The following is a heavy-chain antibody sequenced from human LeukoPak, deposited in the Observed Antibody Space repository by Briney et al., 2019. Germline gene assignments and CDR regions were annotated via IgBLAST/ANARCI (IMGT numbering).Heavy chain of an antibody. CDR3: ARHRLLGYYSGGSCYSYYYGMDV. D-gene: IGHD2-15*01. V-gene: IGHV5-51*01. CDR2: IYPGDSDT. CDR1: GYSFTSYW. J-gene: IGHJ6*02. Sequence: GESLKISCKGSGYSFTSYWIGWVRQMPGKGLEWMGIIYPGDSDTRYSPSFQGQVTISADKSISTAYLQWSSLKASDTAMYYCARHRLLGYYSGGSCYSYYYGMDVWGQGTTVTVSS.